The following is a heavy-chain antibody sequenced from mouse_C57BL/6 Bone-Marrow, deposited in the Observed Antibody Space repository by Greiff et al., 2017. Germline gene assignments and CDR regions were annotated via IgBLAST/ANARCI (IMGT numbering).Heavy chain of an antibody. J-gene: IGHJ1*03. CDR2: INPSTGGT. Sequence: VQLKESGPELVKPGASVKISCKASGYSFTGYYMNWVKQSPEKSLEWIGEINPSTGGTTSNQKFKAKATLTVDKSSSTAYMQLKSLTSEDSAVYYCAREGGKGYWYFGVWGTGTTVTVSS. CDR3: AREGGKGYWYFGV. V-gene: IGHV1-42*01. CDR1: GYSFTGYY.